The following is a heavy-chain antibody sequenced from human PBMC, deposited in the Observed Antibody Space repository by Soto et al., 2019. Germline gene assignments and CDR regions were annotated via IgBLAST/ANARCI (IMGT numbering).Heavy chain of an antibody. CDR2: ISYDGSNK. D-gene: IGHD6-6*01. CDR3: AKDLLYSSSNYFDY. V-gene: IGHV3-30*18. Sequence: GGSLRLSCAASGFTLSSYGMHWVRQAPGKGLEWVAVISYDGSNKYYADSVKGRFTISRDNSKNTPYLQMNSLRAEDTAVYYCAKDLLYSSSNYFDYWGQGTLVT. CDR1: GFTLSSYG. J-gene: IGHJ4*02.